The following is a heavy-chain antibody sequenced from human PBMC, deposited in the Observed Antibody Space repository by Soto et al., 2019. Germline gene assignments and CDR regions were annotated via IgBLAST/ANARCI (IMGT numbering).Heavy chain of an antibody. V-gene: IGHV3-74*01. CDR1: GSTFSNDW. Sequence: EVLLVESGGGLVQPGGSLRLSCAVSGSTFSNDWMHWVRQAPGKGLVWVSHINSDGSGTNYADSVKGRFTIARDNAKSTVYLQMNSLRAADTAVYYCARDRSYTLDVWGQGTAVTVSS. CDR2: INSDGSGT. J-gene: IGHJ6*02. CDR3: ARDRSYTLDV. D-gene: IGHD4-4*01.